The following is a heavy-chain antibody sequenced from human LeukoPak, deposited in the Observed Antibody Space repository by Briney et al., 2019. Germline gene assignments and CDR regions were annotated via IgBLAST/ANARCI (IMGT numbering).Heavy chain of an antibody. CDR3: AGDYYDSSGQLQGDY. V-gene: IGHV3-48*03. D-gene: IGHD3-22*01. J-gene: IGHJ4*02. Sequence: PGGSLRLSCAASGITFSSYEMNWVRQAPGKGLEWVSYISGSGSTIYYADSVKGRFTISRDNAKNSLYLQMNSLRAEDTAVYYCAGDYYDSSGQLQGDYWGQGTLVTVSS. CDR1: GITFSSYE. CDR2: ISGSGSTI.